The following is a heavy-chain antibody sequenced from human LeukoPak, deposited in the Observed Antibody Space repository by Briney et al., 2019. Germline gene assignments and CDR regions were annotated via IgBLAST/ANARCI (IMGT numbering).Heavy chain of an antibody. Sequence: GESLKISCKGSGYSFTSHWISWVRQMPGKGLEWMGRIDPSDSYTNYSPSFQGHVTISADKSISTAYLQWSSLKASDTAMYYCARRPHYDILTGRDAFDIWGQGTMVTVSS. V-gene: IGHV5-10-1*01. CDR3: ARRPHYDILTGRDAFDI. D-gene: IGHD3-9*01. J-gene: IGHJ3*02. CDR1: GYSFTSHW. CDR2: IDPSDSYT.